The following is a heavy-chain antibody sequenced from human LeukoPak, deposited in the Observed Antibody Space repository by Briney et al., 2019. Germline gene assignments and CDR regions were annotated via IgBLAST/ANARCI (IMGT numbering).Heavy chain of an antibody. CDR1: GFTFSSYA. Sequence: PGGSLRLSCAASGFTFSSYAMSWVRQAPGKGLEWVSAISGSGGSTYYADSVKGRFTISRDNSKNTLYLQMNSLRAEDTAVYYCAKLVTVTTDLRYFDLWGRGTQVTVSS. V-gene: IGHV3-23*01. D-gene: IGHD4-17*01. CDR3: AKLVTVTTDLRYFDL. CDR2: ISGSGGST. J-gene: IGHJ2*01.